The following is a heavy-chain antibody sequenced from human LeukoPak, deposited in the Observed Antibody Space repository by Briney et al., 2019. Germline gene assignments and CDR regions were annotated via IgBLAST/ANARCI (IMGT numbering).Heavy chain of an antibody. CDR1: GYTFTSYG. D-gene: IGHD3-22*01. J-gene: IGHJ4*02. CDR3: ARDGPFALYYYDSSGHPNFDY. CDR2: ISAYNGNT. V-gene: IGHV1-18*01. Sequence: ASVKASCKASGYTFTSYGISWVRQAPGQGLEWMGWISAYNGNTNYAQKLQGRVTMTTDTSTSTAYMELRSLRSDDTAVYYCARDGPFALYYYDSSGHPNFDYWGQGTLVTVSS.